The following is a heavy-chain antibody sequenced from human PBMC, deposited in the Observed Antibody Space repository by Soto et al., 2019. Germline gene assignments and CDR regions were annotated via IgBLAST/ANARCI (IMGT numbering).Heavy chain of an antibody. CDR1: GDSISSSIW. V-gene: IGHV4-4*03. CDR3: ARRGDGSGSLDY. J-gene: IGHJ4*02. Sequence: QVQLQESGPGLVKPPGTLSLTCAVSGDSISSSIWWSCVRLPPGKGLEWIGEIYHSGTTNYNPSLKRRVTISVDKSKNQFALKMSSLTAADTAVYYCARRGDGSGSLDYWGQGTLVIVFS. D-gene: IGHD3-10*01. CDR2: IYHSGTT.